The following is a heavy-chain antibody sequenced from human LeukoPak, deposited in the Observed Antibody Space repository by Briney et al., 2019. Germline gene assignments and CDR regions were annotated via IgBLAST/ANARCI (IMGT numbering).Heavy chain of an antibody. D-gene: IGHD3-16*01. V-gene: IGHV4-34*01. CDR2: INHSGST. Sequence: SETLSLTCAVYGGSFSGYYWSWIRQPPGKGLEWIGEINHSGSTNYNPSLKSRVTRSVDTSKNQFSLKLSSVTAADTAVYYCARAGGFFSPFGYWGQGTLVTVSS. CDR3: ARAGGFFSPFGY. CDR1: GGSFSGYY. J-gene: IGHJ4*02.